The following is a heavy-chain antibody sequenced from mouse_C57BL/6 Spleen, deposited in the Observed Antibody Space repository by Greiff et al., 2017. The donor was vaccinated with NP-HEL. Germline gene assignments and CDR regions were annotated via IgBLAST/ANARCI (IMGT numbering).Heavy chain of an antibody. D-gene: IGHD2-3*01. Sequence: EVQVVESEGGLVQPGSSMKLSCTASGFTFSDYYMAWVRQVPEKGLEWVANINYDGSSTYYLDSLKSRFIISRDNAKNILYLQMSSLKSEDTATYDCAREGLDDGYYPGAMDYGGQGTSVTVSS. J-gene: IGHJ4*01. CDR3: AREGLDDGYYPGAMDY. V-gene: IGHV5-16*01. CDR2: INYDGSST. CDR1: GFTFSDYY.